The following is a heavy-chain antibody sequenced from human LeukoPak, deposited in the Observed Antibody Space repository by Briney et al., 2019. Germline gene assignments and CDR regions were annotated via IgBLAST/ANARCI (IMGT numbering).Heavy chain of an antibody. D-gene: IGHD6-13*01. J-gene: IGHJ6*03. CDR2: IIPISGTA. CDR3: ARAVPIIAAAGETDYYYYYMDV. CDR1: GGTFISYA. V-gene: IGHV1-69*06. Sequence: GASVKVSCKASGGTFISYAISWARQAPGQGLEWMGGIIPISGTANYAQKFQGRVTITADKSTSTPYMELSSLRSEDTAVYYCARAVPIIAAAGETDYYYYYMDVWGKGTPVTISS.